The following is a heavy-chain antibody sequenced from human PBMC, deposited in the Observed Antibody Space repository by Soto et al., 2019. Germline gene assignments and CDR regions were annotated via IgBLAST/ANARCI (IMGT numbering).Heavy chain of an antibody. CDR1: GITFSNYA. J-gene: IGHJ4*02. CDR3: ARDGGSGELYLDY. D-gene: IGHD3-10*01. CDR2: IWYDGSDM. V-gene: IGHV3-33*01. Sequence: PGGSLRLSCAASGITFSNYAMHWVRQAPGKGLEWVAVIWYDGSDMYYADSVKGRFTISRDNSKNTLYLQMNSLRAEDTAVYYCARDGGSGELYLDYWGQGTLVTVSS.